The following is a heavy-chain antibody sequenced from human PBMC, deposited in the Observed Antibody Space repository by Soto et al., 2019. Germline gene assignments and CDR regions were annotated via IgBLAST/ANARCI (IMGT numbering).Heavy chain of an antibody. V-gene: IGHV3-30*03. Sequence: QMVESGGGVVQPGRSLRVSCEASGITLSNYGVSWVRQAPGKGLEGVTRIAQDGSNKYYSDSVKGRFSISRDNSKNTVYLQMHDLRPEDTAFYYCGTEQQLSVPWGQGTLVSVSS. D-gene: IGHD6-13*01. CDR3: GTEQQLSVP. CDR2: IAQDGSNK. CDR1: GITLSNYG. J-gene: IGHJ5*02.